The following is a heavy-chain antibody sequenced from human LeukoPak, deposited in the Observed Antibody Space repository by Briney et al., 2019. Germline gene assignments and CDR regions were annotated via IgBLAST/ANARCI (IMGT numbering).Heavy chain of an antibody. CDR1: GYTITGYY. V-gene: IGHV1-2*02. J-gene: IGHJ4*02. CDR3: AVVSAAINS. CDR2: INPNSGGT. Sequence: GASVKVSCKASGYTITGYYMHWVRQAPGQGLEWMGWINPNSGGTNYAQKFQGRVTMTRDTSINTAYMELSRLGSDDTAVFFCAVVSAAINSWGQGTLVTVSS. D-gene: IGHD2-2*02.